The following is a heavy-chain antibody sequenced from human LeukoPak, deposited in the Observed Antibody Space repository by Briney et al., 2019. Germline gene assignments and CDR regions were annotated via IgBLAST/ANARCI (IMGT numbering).Heavy chain of an antibody. J-gene: IGHJ4*02. CDR1: NYSARSDVH. CDR3: ASLRFGDSYFDL. D-gene: IGHD3-10*01. CDR2: VYQSGHA. Sequence: SETLSLTCKVSNYSARSDVHWGWIRQSPGRGLEWIASVYQSGHAYYSPSLKSRVLISFDTSKKELSLKINSVTATDTALYYCASLRFGDSYFDLWGQGTQVTVSS. V-gene: IGHV4-38-2*02.